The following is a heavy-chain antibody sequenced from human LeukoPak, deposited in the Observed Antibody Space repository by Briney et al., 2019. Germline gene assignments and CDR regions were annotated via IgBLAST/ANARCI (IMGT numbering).Heavy chain of an antibody. Sequence: GGSLRLSCAASGFTFSSYAMSWVRQAPGKGLEWVSAISGSGSSTYYADSVKGRFTISRDNSKNMLYLQMSSLRAEDTAVFYCAKYRGDGYNYNIFDCWGQGTLVTVSS. CDR1: GFTFSSYA. D-gene: IGHD5-24*01. CDR2: ISGSGSST. J-gene: IGHJ4*02. V-gene: IGHV3-23*01. CDR3: AKYRGDGYNYNIFDC.